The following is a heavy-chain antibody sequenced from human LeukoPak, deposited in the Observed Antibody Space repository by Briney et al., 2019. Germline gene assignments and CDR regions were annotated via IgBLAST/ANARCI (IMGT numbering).Heavy chain of an antibody. CDR3: ARDTHSRYGGNENDY. CDR1: GFTVSSNY. J-gene: IGHJ4*02. CDR2: ISSSSSYI. Sequence: PGGSLRLSCAASGFTVSSNYMSWVRQAPGKGLEWVSSISSSSSYIYYADSVKGRFTISRDNAKNSLYLQMNSLRAEDTAVYYCARDTHSRYGGNENDYWGQGTLVTVSS. D-gene: IGHD4-23*01. V-gene: IGHV3-21*01.